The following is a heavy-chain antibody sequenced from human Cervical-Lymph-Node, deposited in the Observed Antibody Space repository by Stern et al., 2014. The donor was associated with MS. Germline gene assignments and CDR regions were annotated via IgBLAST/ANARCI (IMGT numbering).Heavy chain of an antibody. CDR2: MNPKSGNT. D-gene: IGHD2-2*01. CDR3: ARGHCSSDNCFDYYGLDV. CDR1: GYTFSSYN. J-gene: IGHJ6*02. V-gene: IGHV1-8*01. Sequence: QVQLGQSGAEVKKPGASVRVSCKASGYTFSSYNINWVRQAPGLGLEWMGWMNPKSGNTGSEQKFQGIVTLTTTTSTKTAYMELSSLRPEDTAVYYCARGHCSSDNCFDYYGLDVWGQGTAVTVSS.